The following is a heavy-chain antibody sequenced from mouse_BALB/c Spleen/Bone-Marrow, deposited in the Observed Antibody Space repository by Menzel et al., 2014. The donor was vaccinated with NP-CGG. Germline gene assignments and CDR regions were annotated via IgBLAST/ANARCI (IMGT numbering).Heavy chain of an antibody. CDR3: ARSNEAAWFAY. CDR1: GLNFTSYC. CDR2: IIPRTGYT. J-gene: IGHJ3*01. D-gene: IGHD2-5*01. V-gene: IGHV1-7*01. Sequence: VLLPQAGADLAKPGASGTLSCKASGLNFTSYCMHCVKQRLGQGLEWIGYIIPRTGYTEYNQKFKDKATLTACKSCSTAYMQLSSLTSEDSGVYYCARSNEAAWFAYWGQETLVTVSA.